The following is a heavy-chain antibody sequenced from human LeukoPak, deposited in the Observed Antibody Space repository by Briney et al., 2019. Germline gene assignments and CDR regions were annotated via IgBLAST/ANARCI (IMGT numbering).Heavy chain of an antibody. V-gene: IGHV4-59*01. CDR3: AGEPPYYDILTGYSLPQYFQH. J-gene: IGHJ1*01. CDR2: IDYSGST. D-gene: IGHD3-9*01. CDR1: GGSISSYY. Sequence: SETLSLTCTVSGGSISSYYWSWIRQPPGKGLEWIGYIDYSGSTNYNPSLKSRVTISVDTSKNQFSLKLSSVTAADTAVYYCAGEPPYYDILTGYSLPQYFQHWGQGTLVTVSS.